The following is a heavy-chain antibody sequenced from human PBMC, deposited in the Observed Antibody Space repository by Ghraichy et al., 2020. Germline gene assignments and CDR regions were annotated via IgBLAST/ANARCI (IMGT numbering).Heavy chain of an antibody. D-gene: IGHD1-26*01. Sequence: GESLNISCAASGFTVSSNYMSWVRQAPGKGLEWVSVIYSGGSTYYADSVKGRFTISRDNSKNTLYLQMNSLRAKDTAVYYCARGLVGATYYFDYWGQGTLVTVSS. CDR1: GFTVSSNY. CDR3: ARGLVGATYYFDY. CDR2: IYSGGST. V-gene: IGHV3-53*01. J-gene: IGHJ4*02.